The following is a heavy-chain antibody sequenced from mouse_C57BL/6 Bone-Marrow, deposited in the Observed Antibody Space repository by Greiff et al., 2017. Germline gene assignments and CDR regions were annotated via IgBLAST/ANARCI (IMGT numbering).Heavy chain of an antibody. CDR3: ARQRGAMDY. Sequence: DVMLVESGGGLVKPGGSLKLSCAASGFTFSDYGMHWVRQAPEKGLEWVAYISSGSSTIYYADPVKGRFTISRDNAKNTLFLQMTSLRSEDTAMYYCARQRGAMDYWGKGTSVTVAS. J-gene: IGHJ4*01. CDR1: GFTFSDYG. V-gene: IGHV5-17*01. CDR2: ISSGSSTI.